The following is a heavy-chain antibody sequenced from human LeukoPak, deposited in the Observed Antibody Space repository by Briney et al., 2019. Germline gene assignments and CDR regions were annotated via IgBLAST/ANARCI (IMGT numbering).Heavy chain of an antibody. V-gene: IGHV3-74*01. CDR3: ARVLSYFGSGSYPAY. Sequence: GGSLRLSCAASGFTFTSYWMHWVRQVPGKGLVWIAHVSPDGRRTDYADSVKGRFTVSRDSTNHILYLQMNSLTADDTAVYYCARVLSYFGSGSYPAYWGQGTLVTVPS. J-gene: IGHJ4*02. D-gene: IGHD3-10*01. CDR1: GFTFTSYW. CDR2: VSPDGRRT.